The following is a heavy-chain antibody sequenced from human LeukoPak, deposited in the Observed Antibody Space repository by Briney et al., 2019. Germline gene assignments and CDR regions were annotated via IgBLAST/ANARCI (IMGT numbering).Heavy chain of an antibody. CDR2: ISYDGSNK. D-gene: IGHD4-11*01. Sequence: PGGSLRLSCAASGFTFSSYGMHWVRQAPGKGLEWVAVISYDGSNKYYADSVKGRFTISRDNSKNTLYLQMNSLRAEDTAVYYCAKLRAGSNDAFDIWGQGTMVTVSS. CDR3: AKLRAGSNDAFDI. V-gene: IGHV3-30*18. J-gene: IGHJ3*02. CDR1: GFTFSSYG.